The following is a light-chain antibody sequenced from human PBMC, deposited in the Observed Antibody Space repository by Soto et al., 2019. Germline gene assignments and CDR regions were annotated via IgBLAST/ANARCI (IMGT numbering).Light chain of an antibody. V-gene: IGKV3-20*01. CDR1: QSVSSSY. Sequence: IVFTQSPCTLSLSPFERSTLSCRASQSVSSSYLAWYQQKPGQAPRLLIYGASSRATGIPDRFSGSGSGTDFTLTISRLEPEDFAVYYCQQYGSSLITFGQGTRLEIK. CDR2: GAS. J-gene: IGKJ5*01. CDR3: QQYGSSLIT.